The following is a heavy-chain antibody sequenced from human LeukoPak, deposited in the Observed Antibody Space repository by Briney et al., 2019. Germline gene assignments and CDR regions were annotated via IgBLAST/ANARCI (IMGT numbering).Heavy chain of an antibody. CDR2: ISAYNGDK. J-gene: IGHJ4*02. CDR1: VYTFTNYP. Sequence: AAVKVSCKASVYTFTNYPSSWVRQAPGQGREWLGWISAYNGDKVYAQKLQGRVTMTTDTYTSTAYMELSSLRSEDTAVYYCARDRGDYGPWGQGTLVTVSS. V-gene: IGHV1-18*01. D-gene: IGHD2-21*02. CDR3: ARDRGDYGP.